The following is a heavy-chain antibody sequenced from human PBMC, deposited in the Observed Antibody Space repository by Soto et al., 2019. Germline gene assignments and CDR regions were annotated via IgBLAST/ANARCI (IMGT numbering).Heavy chain of an antibody. CDR3: AGVGYGSGSYPHTGFDY. CDR1: GGTFSSYA. CDR2: IIPIVGTA. V-gene: IGHV1-69*12. Sequence: QVQLVQSGTEVEKPGSSVRVSCKASGGTFSSYAISWVRQAPGQGLEWRGGIIPIVGTANYAQKFLGRVTITADESTSTAYMELSSLRSEDTAVYYGAGVGYGSGSYPHTGFDYWGQGTLVTVSS. D-gene: IGHD3-10*01. J-gene: IGHJ4*02.